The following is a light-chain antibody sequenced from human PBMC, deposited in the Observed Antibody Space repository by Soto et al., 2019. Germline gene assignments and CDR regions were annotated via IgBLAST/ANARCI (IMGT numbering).Light chain of an antibody. CDR1: QSVSSSY. Sequence: IVLTQSPGTLSLSPRERATLSCRASQSVSSSYLAWYQQKPGQAPRLLIYGASSRATGIPDRFSGSGSGTDFTLTIGRLEPEDFAVYYCQQYGSSPPWTFGQGTKVDI. V-gene: IGKV3-20*01. J-gene: IGKJ1*01. CDR2: GAS. CDR3: QQYGSSPPWT.